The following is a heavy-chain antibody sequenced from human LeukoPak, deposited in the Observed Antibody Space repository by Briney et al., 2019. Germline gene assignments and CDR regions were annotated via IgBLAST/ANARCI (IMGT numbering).Heavy chain of an antibody. Sequence: PGGSLRLSCAASGFTFSSYAMSWVRQAPGKGLEWVSAISGSGGSTYYADSVKGRFTISRDNSKNTLYLQMNSLRAEDTAVYYCAKDGTGMVRGVRRGYFDYWGQGTLVTVSS. J-gene: IGHJ4*02. V-gene: IGHV3-23*01. CDR2: ISGSGGST. D-gene: IGHD3-10*01. CDR1: GFTFSSYA. CDR3: AKDGTGMVRGVRRGYFDY.